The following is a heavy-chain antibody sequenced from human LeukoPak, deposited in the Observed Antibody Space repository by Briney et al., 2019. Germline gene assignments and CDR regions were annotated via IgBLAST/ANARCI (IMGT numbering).Heavy chain of an antibody. CDR3: ARVPRDRNGYLFDY. D-gene: IGHD3-22*01. V-gene: IGHV1-2*02. Sequence: ASVKVSCKASGYSFPYYYIHWVRQAPGQGLEWMGWINPNSDGTNYAQKFQGRVTMTRDTSISTAYMELSRLRYDDAALYYCARVPRDRNGYLFDYWGQGTLVTVSS. CDR1: GYSFPYYY. CDR2: INPNSDGT. J-gene: IGHJ4*02.